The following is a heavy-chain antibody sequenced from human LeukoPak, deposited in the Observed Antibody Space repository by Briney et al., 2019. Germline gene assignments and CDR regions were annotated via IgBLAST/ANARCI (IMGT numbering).Heavy chain of an antibody. J-gene: IGHJ4*02. CDR1: GGSIRSYY. V-gene: IGHV4-59*01. D-gene: IGHD4-23*01. Sequence: SETLSLTCTVSGGSIRSYYWSWIRQPPGKGLEWFGFISYSGYTSYSPSLKSRVAISVDTSKSQFSLRLSSMTAADTAIYYCARGRNDNGGMFFDSWAQGTLVTVSS. CDR3: ARGRNDNGGMFFDS. CDR2: ISYSGYT.